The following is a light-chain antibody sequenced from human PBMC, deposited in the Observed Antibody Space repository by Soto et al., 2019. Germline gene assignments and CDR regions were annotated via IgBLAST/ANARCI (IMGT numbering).Light chain of an antibody. CDR3: NSYTSSSTYV. J-gene: IGLJ1*01. CDR2: EVS. Sequence: QSALTQPASVSGSPGQSITISCTGTLSDVGGYNYVSWYEQHAGKGPKLLIYEVSSRPSGISTRFSGSKSGNTASLPISGLQADDEADYYCNSYTSSSTYVFGTGTKVTVL. CDR1: LSDVGGYNY. V-gene: IGLV2-14*01.